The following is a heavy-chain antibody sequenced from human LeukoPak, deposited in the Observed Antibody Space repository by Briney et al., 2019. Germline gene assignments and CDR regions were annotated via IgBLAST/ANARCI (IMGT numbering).Heavy chain of an antibody. J-gene: IGHJ4*02. CDR3: AXXXXGXXXXXXXFDF. V-gene: IGHV1-2*02. CDR2: INPNSGGT. CDR1: GYTFTAHY. Sequence: ASVKVSCKAFGYTFTAHYLHWVRQAPGQGLEWMGWINPNSGGTSYAQKFQGRVTMTRDTSISTAYMELIILRSDDPAAYYCAXXXXGXXXXXXXFDFWGXGTLVTLSS.